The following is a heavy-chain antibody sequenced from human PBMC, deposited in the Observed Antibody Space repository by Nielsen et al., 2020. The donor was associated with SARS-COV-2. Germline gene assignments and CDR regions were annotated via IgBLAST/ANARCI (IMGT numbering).Heavy chain of an antibody. CDR1: GFTFSSYS. J-gene: IGHJ4*02. CDR2: ISICCSTI. Sequence: GGSLRLSCAASGFTFSSYSMNWVRQAPGQGLEWVSFISICCSTIYYADSVKGRFTISRDNAKNSLYLQMNSLRAEDTAVYYCARTTRYVWGSYRYGFDYWGQGTLVTVSS. CDR3: ARTTRYVWGSYRYGFDY. D-gene: IGHD3-16*02. V-gene: IGHV3-48*04.